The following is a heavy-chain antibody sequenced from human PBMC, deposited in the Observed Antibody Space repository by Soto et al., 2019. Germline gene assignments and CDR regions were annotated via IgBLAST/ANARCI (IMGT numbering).Heavy chain of an antibody. J-gene: IGHJ6*02. CDR3: ARDRSPYYYDFWSGPDPSYYYYGMDV. V-gene: IGHV1-69*13. Sequence: VASVKVSCKASGCTFSSYAISWVRQAPGHGLEWMGGIIPIFGTANYAQKSQGRVTITADESTSTAYMELSSLRSEDTAVYYCARDRSPYYYDFWSGPDPSYYYYGMDVWGQGTTVTVSS. CDR2: IIPIFGTA. D-gene: IGHD3-3*01. CDR1: GCTFSSYA.